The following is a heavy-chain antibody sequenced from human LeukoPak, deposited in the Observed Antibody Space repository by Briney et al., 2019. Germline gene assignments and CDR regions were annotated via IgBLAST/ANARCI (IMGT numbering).Heavy chain of an antibody. V-gene: IGHV4-61*02. D-gene: IGHD3-22*01. CDR3: ARESDLSYYDRTDY. J-gene: IGHJ4*02. Sequence: PSQTLSLTCAVSGGSISSGNYYWSWIRQPAGKGLEWIGRIYSSGTTTYNPSLKSRVSISADTSKNQYSLRLTSVTVADTAAYFCARESDLSYYDRTDYWGQGILVTVSS. CDR2: IYSSGTT. CDR1: GGSISSGNYY.